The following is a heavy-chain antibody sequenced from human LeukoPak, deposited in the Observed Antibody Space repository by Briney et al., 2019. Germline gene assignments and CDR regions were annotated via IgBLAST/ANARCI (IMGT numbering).Heavy chain of an antibody. V-gene: IGHV4-59*01. J-gene: IGHJ6*03. D-gene: IGHD1-26*01. CDR1: GGSISSYY. CDR3: AREFIEWGAAPGDYYYYYYMDV. Sequence: PSETLSLTCTVSGGSISSYYWSWIRQPPGKGLEWIGYIYYSGSTNYNPSLKSRVTISVDTSKNQFSLKLSSVTAADTAVYYCAREFIEWGAAPGDYYYYYYMDVWGKGTTVTISS. CDR2: IYYSGST.